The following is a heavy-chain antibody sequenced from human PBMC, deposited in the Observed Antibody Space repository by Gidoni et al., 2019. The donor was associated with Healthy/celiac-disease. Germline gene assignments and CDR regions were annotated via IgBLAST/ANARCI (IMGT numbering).Heavy chain of an antibody. CDR3: ARASRLLWFGELAGGMDV. CDR1: GGSTSSRNW. Sequence: QVQLQESGPGLVKPSGTLSLTCAVSGGSTSSRNWWRWVSQPSGKGLEWIGESYHSGSTNYNQSLKSRVTISVDKSKNQFSLKLSSVTAADTAVYYCARASRLLWFGELAGGMDVWGQGTTVTVSS. J-gene: IGHJ6*02. D-gene: IGHD3-10*01. CDR2: SYHSGST. V-gene: IGHV4-4*02.